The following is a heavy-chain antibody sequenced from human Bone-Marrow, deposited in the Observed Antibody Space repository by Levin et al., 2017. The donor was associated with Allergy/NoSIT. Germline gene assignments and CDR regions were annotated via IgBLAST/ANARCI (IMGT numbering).Heavy chain of an antibody. CDR2: IFYTGTT. CDR3: ARVNMVTFPSWFDP. Sequence: SCNVSGDSINRGGFYWSWLRQHPGKGLEWIGYIFYTGTTYYNSSLKSRATISLDSSKKHFSLRLSSVTASDTAIYFCARVNMVTFPSWFDPWGPGTLVTVSS. D-gene: IGHD2-21*02. CDR1: GDSINRGGFY. J-gene: IGHJ5*02. V-gene: IGHV4-31*03.